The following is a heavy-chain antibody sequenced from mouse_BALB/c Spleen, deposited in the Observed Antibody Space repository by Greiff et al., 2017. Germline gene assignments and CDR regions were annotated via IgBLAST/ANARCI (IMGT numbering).Heavy chain of an antibody. CDR1: GYSFTSGYY. CDR3: ARGVDGYCVRFDY. CDR2: ISYDGSN. D-gene: IGHD2-3*01. V-gene: IGHV3-6*02. Sequence: ESGPGLVKPSQSVSISCSVTGYSFTSGYYWNWNRQLPGNKLEWMGYISYDGSNNYNQSLKNRISITRDTSKNQFFLKLNSVTTEDTATYFCARGVDGYCVRFDYWGQGTTLTVSA. J-gene: IGHJ2*01.